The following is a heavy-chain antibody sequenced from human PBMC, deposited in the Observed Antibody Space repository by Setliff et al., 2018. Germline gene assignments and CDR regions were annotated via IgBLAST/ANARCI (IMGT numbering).Heavy chain of an antibody. CDR1: GYTFTDYY. D-gene: IGHD2-2*01. V-gene: IGHV1-2*06. CDR3: ARGRQVHRHLVIVPAAAFDF. Sequence: ASVKVSCKASGYTFTDYYIHWIRQAPGQGLEWMGRINANGGANGQSYKFRGRVAMTRDTSISTVFMELNRLTSDDTAVYYCARGRQVHRHLVIVPAAAFDFWGQGARVTVSS. CDR2: INANGGAN. J-gene: IGHJ4*02.